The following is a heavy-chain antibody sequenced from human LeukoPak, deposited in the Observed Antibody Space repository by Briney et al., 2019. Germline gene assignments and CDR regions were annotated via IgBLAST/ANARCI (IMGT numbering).Heavy chain of an antibody. D-gene: IGHD3-16*01. J-gene: IGHJ1*01. V-gene: IGHV3-53*01. CDR3: ARERFGAYPEH. CDR1: GFTFSSYA. CDR2: TYSGGTT. Sequence: GGSLRLSCAASGFTFSSYAMGWVRQAPGKGLEWVSITYSGGTTYYADSVRGRFTISRDDSKNTLYLQMNSLTAEDTAVYYCARERFGAYPEHWGQGTLVTVSS.